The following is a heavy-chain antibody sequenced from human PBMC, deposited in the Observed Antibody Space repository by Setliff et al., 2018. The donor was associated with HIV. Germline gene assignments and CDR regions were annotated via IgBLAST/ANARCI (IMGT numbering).Heavy chain of an antibody. CDR2: IYPGDSET. V-gene: IGHV5-51*01. CDR1: GYRFTSHW. Sequence: TGESLKISCKGSGYRFTSHWIAWVRQMPGKGLEWMGTIYPGDSETRYSPSFQGQVTFSADKSISTAFLQWSSLAASDTAMYYCVRDQIGDVQVAGTWGTWGQGTLVTVSS. D-gene: IGHD6-19*01. J-gene: IGHJ5*02. CDR3: VRDQIGDVQVAGTWGT.